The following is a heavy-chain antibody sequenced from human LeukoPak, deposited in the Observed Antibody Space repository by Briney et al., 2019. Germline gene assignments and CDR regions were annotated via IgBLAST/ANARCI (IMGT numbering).Heavy chain of an antibody. Sequence: GASLKISCKVSGYSFTNYWIAWGRRMPGKGLEWMGIIYPGDFDTRYSPSFQGQVAISADKSSSTAYLQLTSLKTSDIGMYYCARRGESEEHLDHWGQGTLVTVSS. CDR3: ARRGESEEHLDH. D-gene: IGHD1-26*01. V-gene: IGHV5-51*01. CDR1: GYSFTNYW. J-gene: IGHJ4*02. CDR2: IYPGDFDT.